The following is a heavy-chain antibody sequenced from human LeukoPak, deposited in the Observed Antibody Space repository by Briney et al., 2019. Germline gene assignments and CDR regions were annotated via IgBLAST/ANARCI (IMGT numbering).Heavy chain of an antibody. D-gene: IGHD2-2*01. Sequence: SETLSLTCSVSGYSFTSGHYWGWSRPPPGKGLEWIANIYHTGSAHYTPSLKSRVTISVDTSKNPFSLKLSSVTAADTAVYYCARYCTSTTCIPRGFDYWGQGTLVTVSS. J-gene: IGHJ4*02. CDR1: GYSFTSGHY. CDR2: IYHTGSA. CDR3: ARYCTSTTCIPRGFDY. V-gene: IGHV4-38-2*01.